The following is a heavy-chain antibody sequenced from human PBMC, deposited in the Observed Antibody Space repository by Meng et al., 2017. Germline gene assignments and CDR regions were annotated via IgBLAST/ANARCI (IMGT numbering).Heavy chain of an antibody. CDR1: GLTFHSCG. CDR3: ARGDWNDAWYFDL. CDR2: MWYDGSNK. D-gene: IGHD1-1*01. J-gene: IGHJ2*01. V-gene: IGHV3-33*01. Sequence: VQWGESGGGGVHAGSSWMPPWLASGLTFHSCGMHWVRQAPGEVLEGVAVMWYDGSNKYYADSVKGRFTISRDNSKNTLYLQMTSLRAEDTAVYYCARGDWNDAWYFDLWGRGTLVTVSS.